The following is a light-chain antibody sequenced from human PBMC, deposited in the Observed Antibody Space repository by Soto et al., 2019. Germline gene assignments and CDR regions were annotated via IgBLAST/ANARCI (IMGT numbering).Light chain of an antibody. CDR1: SGHSSYA. CDR2: LNNDGSY. CDR3: QTWGTGILVV. Sequence: QLVLTQSPSASASLGASVKLTCTLSSGHSSYAIAWHQQQPEKGPRFLMKLNNDGSYFKGDGIPDRFSGSSSGAERYLTISSLQSEDEADYYCQTWGTGILVVFGGGTKLTVL. J-gene: IGLJ2*01. V-gene: IGLV4-69*01.